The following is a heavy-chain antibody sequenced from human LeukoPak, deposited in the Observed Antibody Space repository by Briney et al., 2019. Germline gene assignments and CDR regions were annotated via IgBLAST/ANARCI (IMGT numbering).Heavy chain of an antibody. D-gene: IGHD2-2*01. CDR2: ISGSGGST. V-gene: IGHV3-23*01. Sequence: GGSQRLSCAASGFTFSSYAMSWVRQAPGKGLEWVSAISGSGGSTYYADSVKGRFTISRDNSKNTLYLQMNSLRAEDTAVYYCARDVVPAAIYFDYWGQGTLVTFSS. CDR1: GFTFSSYA. J-gene: IGHJ4*02. CDR3: ARDVVPAAIYFDY.